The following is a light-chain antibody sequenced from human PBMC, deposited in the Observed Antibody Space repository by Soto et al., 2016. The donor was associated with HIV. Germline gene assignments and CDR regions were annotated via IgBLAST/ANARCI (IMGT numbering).Light chain of an antibody. V-gene: IGKV2-29*03. Sequence: EIVLLQSPVSLSVTPGQPASISCTSSQRLLHTDGKTYLSWFLQRPGQSPHLLIYEGFRRFYAAPQRFTGSGSGTNFTLTISRAEAEDLGTYFCMQEIQLPISFGGGTKVEI. CDR2: EGF. CDR1: QRLLHTDGKTY. CDR3: MQEIQLPIS. J-gene: IGKJ4*01.